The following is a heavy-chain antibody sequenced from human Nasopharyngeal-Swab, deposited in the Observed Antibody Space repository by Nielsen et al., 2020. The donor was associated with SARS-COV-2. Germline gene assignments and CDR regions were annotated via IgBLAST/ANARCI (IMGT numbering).Heavy chain of an antibody. CDR3: ARDLSIAAASI. CDR2: ISYDGSNK. D-gene: IGHD6-13*01. V-gene: IGHV3-30-3*01. J-gene: IGHJ4*02. Sequence: WIRQPPGKGLEWVAVISYDGSNKYYADSVKGRFTISRDNSKNTLYLQMSSLRAEDTAVYYCARDLSIAAASIWGQGTLVTVSS.